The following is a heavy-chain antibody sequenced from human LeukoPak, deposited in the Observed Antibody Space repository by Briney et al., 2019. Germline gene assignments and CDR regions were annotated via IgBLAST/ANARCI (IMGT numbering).Heavy chain of an antibody. D-gene: IGHD1-20*01. CDR3: VPLNWNPPGDFDR. V-gene: IGHV3-7*01. Sequence: GGSLRLSCAASGFTFDNYVMTWVRQAPGRGLEWVANIKDDGSDKYYVDSVKGRFSISKDNAKNALYLQMNSLRVEDTAVYYCVPLNWNPPGDFDRWGQGTLVTVCS. CDR2: IKDDGSDK. J-gene: IGHJ4*02. CDR1: GFTFDNYV.